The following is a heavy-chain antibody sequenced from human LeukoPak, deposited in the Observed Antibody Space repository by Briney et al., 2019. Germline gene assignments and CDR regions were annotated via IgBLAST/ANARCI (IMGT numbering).Heavy chain of an antibody. Sequence: SETLPLTCTVSGGSISSSSYYWSWIRQPPGKGLEWIGYIYYSGSTNYNPSLKSRVVISVDTSKNQFSLKLSSVTAADTAVYYCARGYCSSTSCYNWNWFDSWGQGTLVTVSS. CDR1: GGSISSSSYY. CDR3: ARGYCSSTSCYNWNWFDS. V-gene: IGHV4-61*01. CDR2: IYYSGST. D-gene: IGHD2-2*02. J-gene: IGHJ5*01.